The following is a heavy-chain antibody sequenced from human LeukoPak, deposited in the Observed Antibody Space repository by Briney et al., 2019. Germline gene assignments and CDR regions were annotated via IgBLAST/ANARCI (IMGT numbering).Heavy chain of an antibody. V-gene: IGHV4-59*01. CDR1: GGSIRGNY. Sequence: SETLSLTCTVSGGSIRGNYWNWIRQPTGRGLEWIGYINDRGSTNYNPSLKSRVTISVDTSKNQFSLKLSSVTAADTAVYYCARDPLSPNVFDVWGQGTMVTVSS. CDR3: ARDPLSPNVFDV. CDR2: INDRGST. J-gene: IGHJ3*01.